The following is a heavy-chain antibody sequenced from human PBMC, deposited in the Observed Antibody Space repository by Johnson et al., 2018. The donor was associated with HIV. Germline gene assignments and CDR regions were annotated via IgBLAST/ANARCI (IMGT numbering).Heavy chain of an antibody. V-gene: IGHV3-9*01. CDR2: ISWNSGSI. CDR3: ARGFDAFDI. Sequence: EVQLVESGGGVVRPGGSLRLSCAASGFTFDDYAMHWVRQAPGKGLEWVSGISWNSGSIGYADSVKGRFTISRDNAKNSLYLQMNSLRAEDTAVYYCARGFDAFDIWGQGTMVTVSS. CDR1: GFTFDDYA. J-gene: IGHJ3*02.